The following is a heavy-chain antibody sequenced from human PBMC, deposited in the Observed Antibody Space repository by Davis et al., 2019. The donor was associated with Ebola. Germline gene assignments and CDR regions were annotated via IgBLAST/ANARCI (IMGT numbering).Heavy chain of an antibody. Sequence: ASVKVSCKASGYTFISWVRQAPGQGLEWMGWISAYNGNTNYAQKLQGRVTMTTDTSTSTAYMELSRLRSDDTAVYYCARYIYEADAFDIWGQGTMVTVSS. V-gene: IGHV1-18*01. CDR2: ISAYNGNT. CDR1: GYTF. D-gene: IGHD5/OR15-5a*01. CDR3: ARYIYEADAFDI. J-gene: IGHJ3*02.